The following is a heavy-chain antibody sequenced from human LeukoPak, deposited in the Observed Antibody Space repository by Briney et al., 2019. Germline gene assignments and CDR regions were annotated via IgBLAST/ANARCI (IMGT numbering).Heavy chain of an antibody. CDR3: ARDRPYVWGSYRRNYYYYYGMDV. CDR1: GYTFTSYG. CDR2: ISAYNGNT. Sequence: GASVKVSCKASGYTFTSYGISWVRQAPGQGLEWMGWISAYNGNTNYAQKLQGRVTTTTDTSTSTAYMELRSLRSDDTAVYYCARDRPYVWGSYRRNYYYYYGMDVWGQGTTVTVSS. V-gene: IGHV1-18*01. J-gene: IGHJ6*02. D-gene: IGHD3-16*02.